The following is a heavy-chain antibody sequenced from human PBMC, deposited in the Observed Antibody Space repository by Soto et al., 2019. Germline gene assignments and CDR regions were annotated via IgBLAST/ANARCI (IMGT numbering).Heavy chain of an antibody. D-gene: IGHD3-3*01. CDR3: AGGGWRHIDY. CDR1: GGSITGFY. Sequence: PSETLSLTCTVSGGSITGFYWSWIRQPPGKGLEWIGYIYYSGSTNYNPSLKSRVTISVDTSKNQFSLKLSSVTAADTAVYYCAGGGWRHIDYWGQGTLVTVSS. CDR2: IYYSGST. J-gene: IGHJ4*02. V-gene: IGHV4-59*08.